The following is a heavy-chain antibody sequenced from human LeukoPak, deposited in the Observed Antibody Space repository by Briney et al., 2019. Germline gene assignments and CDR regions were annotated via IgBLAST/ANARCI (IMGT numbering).Heavy chain of an antibody. Sequence: SETLSLTCAVYGGSFSGYYWSWIRQPPGKGLEWIGEINHSGSTNYNPSLKSRVTISVDTSKNQFSLKLSSVTAADTAVYYCARVSRRRDGYNYWGQGTLVTVSS. J-gene: IGHJ4*02. CDR2: INHSGST. V-gene: IGHV4-34*01. D-gene: IGHD5-24*01. CDR3: ARVSRRRDGYNY. CDR1: GGSFSGYY.